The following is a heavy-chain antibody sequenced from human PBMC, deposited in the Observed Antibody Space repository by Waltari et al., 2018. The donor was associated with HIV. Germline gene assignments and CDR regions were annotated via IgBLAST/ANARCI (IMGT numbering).Heavy chain of an antibody. Sequence: QVQLVQSGAEVKKPGASVKVSCKASGYTFTGYYMHWVRQAPGQGLEWMGRINPNSGGTNSAQKFQGRVTRTRDTSISTAYMELSRLRSDDTAVYYCARERDYSISFDYWGQGTLVTVSS. V-gene: IGHV1-2*06. J-gene: IGHJ4*02. CDR2: INPNSGGT. CDR3: ARERDYSISFDY. CDR1: GYTFTGYY. D-gene: IGHD4-4*01.